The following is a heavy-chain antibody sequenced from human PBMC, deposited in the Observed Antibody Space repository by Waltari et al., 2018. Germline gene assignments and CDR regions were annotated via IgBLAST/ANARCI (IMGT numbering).Heavy chain of an antibody. CDR3: VCRIAETYFDY. V-gene: IGHV1-2*02. Sequence: QVQLVQSGAEVKKPGASVKVSCKASGSTFTDYYIQWVRQAPGHGLEWMGWIIPDSGGTNYAQKFQGRVTMTRDTSISTAYMELSRLRSDDTAVYYCVCRIAETYFDYWGQGTLVTVSS. CDR1: GSTFTDYY. CDR2: IIPDSGGT. D-gene: IGHD6-13*01. J-gene: IGHJ4*02.